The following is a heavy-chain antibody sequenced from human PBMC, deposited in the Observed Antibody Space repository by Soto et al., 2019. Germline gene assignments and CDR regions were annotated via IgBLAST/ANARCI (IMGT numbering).Heavy chain of an antibody. CDR2: MNPNNGNA. CDR1: GFPFITYD. J-gene: IGHJ4*02. CDR3: ARRKERSGTYYLDL. Sequence: GSGKVCCKAYGFPFITYDFSLVRQAAGQGLEWMGWMNPNNGNAGFAQKFRGRINMTRNTSISTAYLELSSLRSDDSAVYFCARRKERSGTYYLDLWGQGTKVTVSS. D-gene: IGHD6-25*01. V-gene: IGHV1-8*01.